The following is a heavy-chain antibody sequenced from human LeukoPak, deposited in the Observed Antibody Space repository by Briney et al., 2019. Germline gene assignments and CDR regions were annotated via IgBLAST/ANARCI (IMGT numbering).Heavy chain of an antibody. CDR1: EYTFTSYA. V-gene: IGHV7-4-1*02. J-gene: IGHJ6*02. Sequence: GASVKVSCKASEYTFTSYAMNWVRQAPGQGLEWMGWINTNTGNPTYAQGFTGRFVFSLDTSVSTAYLQISSLKAEDTAVYYCARFLGGPFGYSSGWYGSYYYYGMDVWGQGTTVTVSS. CDR2: INTNTGNP. D-gene: IGHD6-19*01. CDR3: ARFLGGPFGYSSGWYGSYYYYGMDV.